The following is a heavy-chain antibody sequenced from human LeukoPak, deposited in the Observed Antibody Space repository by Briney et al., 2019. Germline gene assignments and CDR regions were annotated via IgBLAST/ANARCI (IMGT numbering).Heavy chain of an antibody. CDR2: IIPIFGTA. J-gene: IGHJ4*02. D-gene: IGHD1-1*01. CDR3: ARGKTGTRGGFDY. V-gene: IGHV1-69*05. CDR1: GGTFSSYA. Sequence: GASVKVSCKASGGTFSSYAISRVRQAPGQGLEWMGGIIPIFGTANYAQKFQGRVTITTDESTSTAYMELSSLRSEDTAVYYCARGKTGTRGGFDYWGQGTLVTVSS.